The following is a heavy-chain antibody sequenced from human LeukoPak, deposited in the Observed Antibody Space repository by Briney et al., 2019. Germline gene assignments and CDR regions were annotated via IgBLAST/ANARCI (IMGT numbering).Heavy chain of an antibody. V-gene: IGHV4-59*13. CDR3: ARGAKAYCTNGACYLDY. J-gene: IGHJ4*02. CDR2: IYYSGST. CDR1: GGSITSYY. D-gene: IGHD2-8*01. Sequence: PSETLSLTCTVSGGSITSYYWNWIRQPPGKGLEWVGYIYYSGSTNYNPSLKSRVTMSIDTSKNQFSLKLSSVTAADTAVYYCARGAKAYCTNGACYLDYWGQGTLVTVSS.